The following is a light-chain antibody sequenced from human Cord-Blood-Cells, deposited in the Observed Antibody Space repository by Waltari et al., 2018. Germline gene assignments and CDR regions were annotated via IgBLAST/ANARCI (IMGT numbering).Light chain of an antibody. CDR3: QQRSNWPEWT. CDR2: DAS. Sequence: EIVLTQSPATLSLSPGERATLSCRASQSVSSYLAWYQQKPGQAPRLLIYDASNRATGIPARFSGSGSGTDFTLTISSLEPEDFAVYSCQQRSNWPEWTFGQGTKVEIK. CDR1: QSVSSY. J-gene: IGKJ1*01. V-gene: IGKV3-11*01.